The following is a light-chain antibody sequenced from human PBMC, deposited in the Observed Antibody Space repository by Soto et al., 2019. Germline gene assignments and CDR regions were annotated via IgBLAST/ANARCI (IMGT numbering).Light chain of an antibody. Sequence: DIQMTQSPSTRSAAVGDRVTITCRASQSISSWLAWYQQKPGKAPKLLICDASSLESGVPSRFSGSGSGTEFTLTISSLQPDHFATYYCQQHNSYSSTFGQGTKVDIK. V-gene: IGKV1-5*01. CDR3: QQHNSYSST. CDR1: QSISSW. CDR2: DAS. J-gene: IGKJ1*01.